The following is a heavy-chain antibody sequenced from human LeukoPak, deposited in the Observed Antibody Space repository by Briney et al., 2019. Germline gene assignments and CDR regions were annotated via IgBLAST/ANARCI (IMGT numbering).Heavy chain of an antibody. Sequence: ASVKASCKASGYIFTHYFMHWLRQAPGQGLEWMGWINPDSGGTNSAQNFQGRVTMTRDTSISTAYMELGSLRSDDTAVYYCARCSWENGCHWGQGSLVTVSS. V-gene: IGHV1-2*02. J-gene: IGHJ4*02. CDR3: ARCSWENGCH. CDR1: GYIFTHYF. CDR2: INPDSGGT. D-gene: IGHD1-26*01.